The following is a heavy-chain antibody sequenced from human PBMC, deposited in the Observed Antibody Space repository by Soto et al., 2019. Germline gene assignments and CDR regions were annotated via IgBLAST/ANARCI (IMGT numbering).Heavy chain of an antibody. V-gene: IGHV2-5*02. CDR2: IYWDDDK. D-gene: IGHD5-18*01. Sequence: QITLKESGPTLVKPTQTLTLTCTFSGFSLSTSGMGVGWIRQPPGKALEWLALIYWDDDKRYRPSLKSRLTIPNNPSKNQVVLTMTNMDPVDTATYYCAHSQQLWFPPDSWGQGTLVTVSS. J-gene: IGHJ4*02. CDR1: GFSLSTSGMG. CDR3: AHSQQLWFPPDS.